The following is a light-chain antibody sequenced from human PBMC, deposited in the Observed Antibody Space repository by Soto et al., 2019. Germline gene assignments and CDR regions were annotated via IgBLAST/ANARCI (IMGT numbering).Light chain of an antibody. CDR3: AVSDDSRNGV. CDR2: NND. CDR1: SSNIGTNT. J-gene: IGLJ2*01. Sequence: QSVLTQPPSASGTPGHRVSISCSGSSSNIGTNTVNWYQQLPGTAPKLLIYNNDQRPSGVPDRFSGSKSGTSASLAISGLQAEDEADYYCAVSDDSRNGVFGGGTKLTVL. V-gene: IGLV1-44*01.